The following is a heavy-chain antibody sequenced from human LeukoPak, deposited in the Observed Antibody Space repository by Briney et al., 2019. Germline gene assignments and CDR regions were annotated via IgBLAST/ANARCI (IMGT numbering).Heavy chain of an antibody. D-gene: IGHD6-19*01. CDR3: ASQPSAGDFDY. Sequence: GGSLRLSCAASGFTSSSYALSWVRQAPGKGLEWVSVISGSGGNTYYADSVKGRFAISKDNSKNTLYLEMNRLRAEDTAVYYSASQPSAGDFDYWGQGTLVTVSS. CDR1: GFTSSSYA. CDR2: ISGSGGNT. V-gene: IGHV3-23*01. J-gene: IGHJ4*02.